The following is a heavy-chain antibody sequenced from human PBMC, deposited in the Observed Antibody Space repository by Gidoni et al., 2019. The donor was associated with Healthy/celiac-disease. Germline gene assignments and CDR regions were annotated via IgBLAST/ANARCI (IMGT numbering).Heavy chain of an antibody. CDR1: GGSISSSSYY. Sequence: QLQLQESGPGLVKPSETLSLTCTVSGGSISSSSYYWGWIRQPPGKGLEWIGSIYYSGSTYYNPSLKSRVTISVDTSKNQFSLKLSSVTAADTAVYYCARVSLFDSSGYWYFDLWGRGTLVTVSS. CDR2: IYYSGST. CDR3: ARVSLFDSSGYWYFDL. J-gene: IGHJ2*01. D-gene: IGHD3-22*01. V-gene: IGHV4-39*07.